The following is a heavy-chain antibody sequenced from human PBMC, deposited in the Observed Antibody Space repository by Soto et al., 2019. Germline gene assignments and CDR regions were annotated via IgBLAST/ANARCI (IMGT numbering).Heavy chain of an antibody. CDR1: GGTFTSYT. V-gene: IGHV1-69*02. CDR2: IIPILRMT. Sequence: QVQLVQSGAEVKMPGSSVKVSCTASGGTFTSYTFSWVRQVPGQGLEWMGRIIPILRMTDFAQKFQGRVTITADESTSTVYMKLSSLRSEDTAVYYCATSFGSGSAHFDYWGQGILVTVS. CDR3: ATSFGSGSAHFDY. J-gene: IGHJ4*02. D-gene: IGHD3-10*01.